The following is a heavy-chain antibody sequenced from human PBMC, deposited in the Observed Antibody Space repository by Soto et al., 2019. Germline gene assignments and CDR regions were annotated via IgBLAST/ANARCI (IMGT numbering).Heavy chain of an antibody. CDR3: ANVLRLDY. CDR1: GFTFSSYG. CDR2: ISYDGSNK. J-gene: IGHJ4*02. Sequence: MRLSCAASGFTFSSYGMHWVRQAPGKGLEWVAVISYDGSNKYYADSVKGRFTISRDNSKNTLYLQMNSLRAEDTAVYYCANVLRLDYWGQGTLVTVSS. V-gene: IGHV3-30*18. D-gene: IGHD2-8*01.